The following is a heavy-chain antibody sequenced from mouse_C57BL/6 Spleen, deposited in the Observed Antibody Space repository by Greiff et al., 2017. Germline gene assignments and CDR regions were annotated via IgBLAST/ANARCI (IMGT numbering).Heavy chain of an antibody. CDR2: INPNNGGT. D-gene: IGHD2-14*01. CDR1: GYTFTDYN. Sequence: EVQLQQSGPELVKPGASVKIPCKASGYTFTDYNMDWVNQSHGKSLEWIGDINPNNGGTIYNQKFKGEATLTVDKSSSTAYMELRSLTSEDTAVYYCARREYDRGDFDYWGQGTTLTVSS. J-gene: IGHJ2*01. V-gene: IGHV1-18*01. CDR3: ARREYDRGDFDY.